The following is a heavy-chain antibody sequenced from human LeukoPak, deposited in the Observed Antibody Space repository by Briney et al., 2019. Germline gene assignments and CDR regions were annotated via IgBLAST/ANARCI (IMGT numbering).Heavy chain of an antibody. Sequence: ASVKVSCKASGYTFTGYYMHWVRQAPGQGLEWMGWINPNRGGTNFAQKFQGRVTMTRDTSISTAYMELSRLRSDDTAVYYCARSMVTTLGYFQHWGQGTLVTVSS. CDR3: ARSMVTTLGYFQH. CDR1: GYTFTGYY. V-gene: IGHV1-2*02. D-gene: IGHD4-17*01. CDR2: INPNRGGT. J-gene: IGHJ1*01.